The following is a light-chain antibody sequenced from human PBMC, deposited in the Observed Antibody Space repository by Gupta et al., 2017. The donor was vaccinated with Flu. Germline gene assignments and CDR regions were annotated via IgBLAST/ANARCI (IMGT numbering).Light chain of an antibody. CDR1: TSNVAGHY. CDR2: SNN. CDR3: AAWEGRLCGSV. V-gene: IGLV1-47*01. J-gene: IGLJ3*02. Sequence: STSNVAGHYVYWYQQLPGTAPKLLMYSNNQRPSGVPDRFSGSKSGTSASLAIGGLQSEDEADYYCAAWEGRLCGSVFGGGTKLTVL.